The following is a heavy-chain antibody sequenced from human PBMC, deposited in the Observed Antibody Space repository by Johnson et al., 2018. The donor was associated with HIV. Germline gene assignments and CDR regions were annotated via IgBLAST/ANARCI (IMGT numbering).Heavy chain of an antibody. Sequence: VQLVESGGGLVKPGGSLRLSCAASGFIVSSNYMSWVRQAPGKGLEWVSFIYSVGSTFYDAYVQGRFTISRENDRNSLYLQMDNLRVGDTAMYYCVRVGEGSGYYRDAFDIWGQGTVVTVSS. CDR2: IYSVGST. CDR1: GFIVSSNY. J-gene: IGHJ3*02. D-gene: IGHD3-22*01. V-gene: IGHV3-66*01. CDR3: VRVGEGSGYYRDAFDI.